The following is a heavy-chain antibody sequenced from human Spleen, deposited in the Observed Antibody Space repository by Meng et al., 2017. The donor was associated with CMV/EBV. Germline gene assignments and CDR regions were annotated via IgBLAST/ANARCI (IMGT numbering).Heavy chain of an antibody. CDR3: AKFDFWSGYVD. J-gene: IGHJ4*02. V-gene: IGHV3-23*01. D-gene: IGHD3-3*01. Sequence: GESLKISCAGSGFTFSGYAMNWVRQAPGKGLEWVSVITGTGETTYYTDSVKGRFTVSRDNSKNTLYLEMNSLRVEDTAVYYCAKFDFWSGYVDWGQGTLVTVSS. CDR1: GFTFSGYA. CDR2: ITGTGETT.